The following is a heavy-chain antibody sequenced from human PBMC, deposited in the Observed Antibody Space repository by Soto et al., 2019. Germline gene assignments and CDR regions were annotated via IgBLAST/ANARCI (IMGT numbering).Heavy chain of an antibody. CDR2: ISYDGSGQ. V-gene: IGHV3-30*19. CDR1: GFTFSHCG. J-gene: IGHJ4*02. CDR3: ARDEGAPRTYYFDH. Sequence: QVQLVESGGGVVQPGGSLRVSCAASGFTFSHCGFHWVRQAPGKGLEWVAFISYDGSGQYYADSVKGRFTITRDNSKNTFYLGMNSLRAEDTAVYFCARDEGAPRTYYFDHWGQGVLVTVSS.